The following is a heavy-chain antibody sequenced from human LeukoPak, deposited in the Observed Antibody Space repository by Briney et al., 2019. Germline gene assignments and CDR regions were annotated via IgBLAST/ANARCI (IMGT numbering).Heavy chain of an antibody. CDR1: GGSFSGYY. CDR3: ARAPALGAQFDY. J-gene: IGHJ4*02. Sequence: SETLSLTCAVYGGSFSGYYWSWIRQPPGKGLEWIGEIIHSGGTNYNPSLKSRVTISVDTSKNQFSLKLSSVTAADTAVYYCARAPALGAQFDYWGQGTLVTVSS. V-gene: IGHV4-34*12. CDR2: IIHSGGT. D-gene: IGHD1-26*01.